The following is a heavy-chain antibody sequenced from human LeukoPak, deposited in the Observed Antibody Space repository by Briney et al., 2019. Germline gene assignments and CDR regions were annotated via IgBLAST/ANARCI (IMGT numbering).Heavy chain of an antibody. Sequence: GGSLRLSCAASGFTFSSYAMSWVRQAPGKGLEWVSAISGSGGSTYYADSVKGRFTISRDNSKNTLYLQMNSLKTEDTAVYYCTTDTYYYDSSGYPYYFDYWGQGTLVTVSS. CDR1: GFTFSSYA. D-gene: IGHD3-22*01. V-gene: IGHV3-23*01. CDR2: ISGSGGST. J-gene: IGHJ4*02. CDR3: TTDTYYYDSSGYPYYFDY.